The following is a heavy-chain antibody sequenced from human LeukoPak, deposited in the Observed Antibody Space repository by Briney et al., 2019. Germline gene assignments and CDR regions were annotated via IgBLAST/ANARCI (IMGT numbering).Heavy chain of an antibody. J-gene: IGHJ4*02. D-gene: IGHD3-22*01. CDR3: AKDLDGYYDSSGYSCYFDY. V-gene: IGHV3-23*01. Sequence: PGGSLRLSCAASGFTFSSYAMSWVRQAPGKGLEWVSAISGSGGSTYYADSVKGRFTISRDNSKNTLYLQMNSLRAEDTAVYYCAKDLDGYYDSSGYSCYFDYWGQGTLVTVSS. CDR2: ISGSGGST. CDR1: GFTFSSYA.